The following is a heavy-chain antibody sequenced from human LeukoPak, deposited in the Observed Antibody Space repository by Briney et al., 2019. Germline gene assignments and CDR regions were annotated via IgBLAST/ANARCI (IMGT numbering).Heavy chain of an antibody. CDR1: GYTFTGYY. CDR3: ARYDCSGGSCYLDY. J-gene: IGHJ4*02. CDR2: INPNSGGT. Sequence: GASVKVSCKASGYTFTGYYMHWVRQAPGQGLERMGWINPNSGGTNYAQKFQGRVTMTRDTSISTAYMELSRLRSDDTAVYYCARYDCSGGSCYLDYWGQGTLVTVSS. V-gene: IGHV1-2*02. D-gene: IGHD2-15*01.